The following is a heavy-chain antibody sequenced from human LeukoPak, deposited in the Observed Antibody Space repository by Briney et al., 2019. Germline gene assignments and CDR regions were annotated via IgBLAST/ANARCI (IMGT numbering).Heavy chain of an antibody. CDR3: ARDRNTDFWSGYYTNYFDY. CDR2: IKQDGSEK. V-gene: IGHV3-7*01. D-gene: IGHD3-3*01. Sequence: PGGSLRLSCAASGFTFSTYWMTWVRQAPGKGLEWVANIKQDGSEKHYVDSVEGRFTISRDNAKNSLYLQMNSLRAEDTAVYYCARDRNTDFWSGYYTNYFDYWGQGTLVTVSS. CDR1: GFTFSTYW. J-gene: IGHJ4*02.